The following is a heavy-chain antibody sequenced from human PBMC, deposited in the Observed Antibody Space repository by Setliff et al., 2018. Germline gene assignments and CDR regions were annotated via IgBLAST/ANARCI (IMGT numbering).Heavy chain of an antibody. CDR2: ISGYGSRT. Sequence: GSLRLSCAASGFTFSSYAMTWVRQAPGKGLEWVSGISGYGSRTYYADSVKGRSTFSRDNSQNTMYLQMNSLRAEDTAVYYCIRDTSGRDAFDIWGQGTMVTVSS. CDR1: GFTFSSYA. CDR3: IRDTSGRDAFDI. V-gene: IGHV3-23*01. J-gene: IGHJ3*02. D-gene: IGHD6-19*01.